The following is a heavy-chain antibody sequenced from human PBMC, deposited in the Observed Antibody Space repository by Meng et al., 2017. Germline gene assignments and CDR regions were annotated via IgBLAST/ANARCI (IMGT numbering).Heavy chain of an antibody. V-gene: IGHV3-33*01. CDR3: ARVGSMVRGVMVWYFDL. D-gene: IGHD3-10*01. Sequence: GESLKISCAASGFTFSSYGMHWVRQAPGKGLEWVAVIWYDGSNKYYADSVKGRFTISRDNSKNTLYLQMNSLRAEDTAVYYCARVGSMVRGVMVWYFDLWGRGTLVTVSS. J-gene: IGHJ2*01. CDR1: GFTFSSYG. CDR2: IWYDGSNK.